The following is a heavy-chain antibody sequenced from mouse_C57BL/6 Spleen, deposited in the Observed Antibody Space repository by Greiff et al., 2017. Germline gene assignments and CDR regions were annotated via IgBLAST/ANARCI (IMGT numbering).Heavy chain of an antibody. Sequence: VQLQQSGPELVKPGASVKISCKASGYTFTDYYMNWVKQSHGKSLEWIGDINPNNGGTSYNQKFKGKATLTVDKSSSTAYMELRSLTSEDSAVYYCARSITTVVATPPDYWGQGTTLTVSS. CDR1: GYTFTDYY. J-gene: IGHJ2*01. V-gene: IGHV1-26*01. CDR2: INPNNGGT. CDR3: ARSITTVVATPPDY. D-gene: IGHD1-1*01.